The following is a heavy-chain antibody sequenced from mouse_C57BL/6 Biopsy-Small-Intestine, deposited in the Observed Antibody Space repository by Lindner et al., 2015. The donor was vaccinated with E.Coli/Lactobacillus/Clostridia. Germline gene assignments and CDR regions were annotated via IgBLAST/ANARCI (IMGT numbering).Heavy chain of an antibody. D-gene: IGHD1-1*01. CDR2: ILPGSGST. V-gene: IGHV1-9*01. Sequence: VQLQESGAELMKPGASVKLSCKATGYTFTGYWIEWVKQRPGHGLEWIGEILPGSGSTYCNEKFKGKATFTADTSSNTAYMQLSSLTAEDSAIYYCAREGYYGSSYVGYFDVWGTGTTVTVSS. J-gene: IGHJ1*03. CDR3: AREGYYGSSYVGYFDV. CDR1: GYTFTGYW.